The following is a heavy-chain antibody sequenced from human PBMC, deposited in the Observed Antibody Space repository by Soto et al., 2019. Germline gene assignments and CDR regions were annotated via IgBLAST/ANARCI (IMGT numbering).Heavy chain of an antibody. CDR2: IYYSGST. CDR3: ARTYYDTPGWFDP. Sequence: QLQLQESGPGLVKPSETLSLTCTVSGGSISSSSYYWGWIRQPPGKGLEWIGSIYYSGSTYYNPSLKSRVTMSVDTSKNQFSLKLSSVTAADTAVYYCARTYYDTPGWFDPWGQGTLVTVSS. D-gene: IGHD3-9*01. CDR1: GGSISSSSYY. J-gene: IGHJ5*02. V-gene: IGHV4-39*01.